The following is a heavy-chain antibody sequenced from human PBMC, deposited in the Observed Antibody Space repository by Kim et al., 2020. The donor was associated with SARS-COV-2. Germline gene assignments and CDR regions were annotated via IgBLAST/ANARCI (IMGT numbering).Heavy chain of an antibody. CDR2: VSYTGST. D-gene: IGHD3-9*01. CDR3: ARSNTYYDILTGYSNWFDP. J-gene: IGHJ5*02. CDR1: GGSITTYY. Sequence: SETLSLTCIVSGGSITTYYWSWIRQPPGKGLEWIGYVSYTGSTNYSSSLQSRVTMSVDTSKNQFSLQLSSVTVADTAVYYCARSNTYYDILTGYSNWFDPWGRGTLVTVSS. V-gene: IGHV4-59*01.